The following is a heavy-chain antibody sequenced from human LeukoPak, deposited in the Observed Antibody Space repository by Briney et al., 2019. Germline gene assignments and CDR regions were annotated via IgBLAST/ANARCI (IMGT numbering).Heavy chain of an antibody. V-gene: IGHV1-69*02. CDR1: GGTFSSYT. CDR3: ARGVTMVRGVIITPYLGY. D-gene: IGHD3-10*01. Sequence: SVKVSCKASGGTFSSYTISWVRQAPGQGLEWMGRIVPILGIANHAQKFQGRVTITADKSTSTAYMELSSLRSEDTAVYYCARGVTMVRGVIITPYLGYWGQGTLVTVSS. J-gene: IGHJ4*02. CDR2: IVPILGIA.